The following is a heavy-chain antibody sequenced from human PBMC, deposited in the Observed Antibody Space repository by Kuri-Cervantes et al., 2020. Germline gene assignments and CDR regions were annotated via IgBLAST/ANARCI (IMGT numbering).Heavy chain of an antibody. D-gene: IGHD3-10*02. CDR3: SGDLLSVVRRGMGAFDI. J-gene: IGHJ3*02. Sequence: GESLKISLAASGFTFSSYAMHWVRQAPGKVLEWVAVISYDGSNKYYAYSVKGRFTTSRDHSKNTLYLQMNSLRAKDTAAYYFSGDLLSVVRRGMGAFDIWGQGTMVTVSS. CDR2: ISYDGSNK. V-gene: IGHV3-30-3*01. CDR1: GFTFSSYA.